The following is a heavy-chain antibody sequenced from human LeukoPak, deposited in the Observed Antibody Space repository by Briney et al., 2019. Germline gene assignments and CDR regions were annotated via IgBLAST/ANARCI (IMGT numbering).Heavy chain of an antibody. CDR2: INPNGGGT. Sequence: ASVKVSCKASGYTFTGYYMHWVRQAPGQGLEWMGWINPNGGGTNYAQKFQGRVTMTRDTSISTAYMELSRLRSDDTAVYYCARAVWFGELLGWFDPWGQGTLVTVSS. J-gene: IGHJ5*02. CDR3: ARAVWFGELLGWFDP. V-gene: IGHV1-2*02. CDR1: GYTFTGYY. D-gene: IGHD3-10*01.